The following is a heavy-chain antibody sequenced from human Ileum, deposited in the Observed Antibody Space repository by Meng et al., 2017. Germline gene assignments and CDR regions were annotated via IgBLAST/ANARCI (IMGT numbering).Heavy chain of an antibody. J-gene: IGHJ4*02. CDR2: ISYDGSNK. Sequence: GESLKISCAASGFTFSSYAMHWVRQAPGKGLEWVAVISYDGSNKYYADSVKGRFTISRDNSKNTLYLQMNSLRAEDTAVYYCARDSRDYYDSSGYYYSRFLLDYWGQGTLVTVSS. V-gene: IGHV3-30*04. CDR1: GFTFSSYA. D-gene: IGHD3-22*01. CDR3: ARDSRDYYDSSGYYYSRFLLDY.